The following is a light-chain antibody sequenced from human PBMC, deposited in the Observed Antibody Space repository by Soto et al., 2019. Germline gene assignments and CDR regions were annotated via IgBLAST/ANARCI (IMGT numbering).Light chain of an antibody. CDR3: AAWDDSLNGYV. CDR1: TSNIGGNT. J-gene: IGLJ1*01. CDR2: KNN. V-gene: IGLV1-44*01. Sequence: QSVLTQPPSASGTPGQRVTISCSGSTSNIGGNTVNWYQQFPGTAPKFLMFKNNQRPSGVPDRFSGSKSGTSASLAISGLQSEDEADYYCAAWDDSLNGYVFGIGTKVTVL.